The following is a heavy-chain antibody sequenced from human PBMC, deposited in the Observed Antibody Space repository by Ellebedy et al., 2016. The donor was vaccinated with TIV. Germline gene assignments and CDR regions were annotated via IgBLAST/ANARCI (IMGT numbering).Heavy chain of an antibody. Sequence: MPSETLSLTCTVSGGSISSSPYHWGWIRQPPGKGLEWSGRVSYSGGTYYSPSLKSRVTIAVDTSKNHFPLKLISVTAADTAVYYCGWDCSSTSCRGGYWGRGTLVTVSS. D-gene: IGHD2-2*01. CDR2: VSYSGGT. V-gene: IGHV4-39*02. CDR1: GGSISSSPYH. J-gene: IGHJ4*02. CDR3: GWDCSSTSCRGGY.